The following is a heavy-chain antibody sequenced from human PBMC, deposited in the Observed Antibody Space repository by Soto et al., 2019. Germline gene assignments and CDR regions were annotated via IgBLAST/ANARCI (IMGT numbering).Heavy chain of an antibody. Sequence: EVQILESGGDLVQPGGSLRLSCVASGFTFCSYAMSWVRQAPGKGLEWVSAISGSGGSAYFADSVKGRFTISRDNSKNAVCLQMSSLRAEGRAVSYCAKAIVQWVERGVSSYYGMDVWGQGTTVTVSS. D-gene: IGHD6-19*01. CDR1: GFTFCSYA. V-gene: IGHV3-23*01. CDR2: ISGSGGSA. J-gene: IGHJ6*02. CDR3: AKAIVQWVERGVSSYYGMDV.